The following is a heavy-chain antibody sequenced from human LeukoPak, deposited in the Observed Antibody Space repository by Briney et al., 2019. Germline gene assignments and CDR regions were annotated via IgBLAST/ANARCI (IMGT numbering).Heavy chain of an antibody. J-gene: IGHJ4*02. CDR2: ISDSSAM. D-gene: IGHD5-12*01. CDR3: ARDGGYSGYDADC. CDR1: GFTVSSNY. V-gene: IGHV3-69-1*01. Sequence: GSLRLSCAASGFTVSSNYMNWVRQAPGKGLEWVSYISDSSAMYYADSVRGRFTISRENDKNSLFLQMNSLRAEDTAVYYCARDGGYSGYDADCWGQGTLVTVSS.